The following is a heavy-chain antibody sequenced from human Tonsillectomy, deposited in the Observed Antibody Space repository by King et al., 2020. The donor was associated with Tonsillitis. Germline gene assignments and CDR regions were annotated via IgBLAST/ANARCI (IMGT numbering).Heavy chain of an antibody. CDR2: ISRSSSYM. Sequence: VQLVESGGGLVKPGGSLRLSCAASGFSFSDYNFNWVRQAPGKGLEWVSAISRSSSYMYYADSVKGRFTISRDDAKQSVYLQMNSLRAEATALYYCARAYSTSWTSYYGVDVWGQGTTVTVSS. V-gene: IGHV3-21*01. J-gene: IGHJ6*02. CDR1: GFSFSDYN. CDR3: ARAYSTSWTSYYGVDV. D-gene: IGHD6-13*01.